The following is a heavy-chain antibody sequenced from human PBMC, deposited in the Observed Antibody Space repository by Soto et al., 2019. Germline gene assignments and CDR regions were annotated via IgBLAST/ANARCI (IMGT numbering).Heavy chain of an antibody. CDR3: AKDPAYYDILTGYSYFDY. J-gene: IGHJ4*02. Sequence: PGGSLRLSCAASGFTFSSYAMIWVRQAPGKGLEWVSAISGSGGSTYYADSVKGRFTISRDNSKNTLYLQMNSLRAEDTAVYYCAKDPAYYDILTGYSYFDYWGQGTLVTVSS. V-gene: IGHV3-23*01. CDR1: GFTFSSYA. CDR2: ISGSGGST. D-gene: IGHD3-9*01.